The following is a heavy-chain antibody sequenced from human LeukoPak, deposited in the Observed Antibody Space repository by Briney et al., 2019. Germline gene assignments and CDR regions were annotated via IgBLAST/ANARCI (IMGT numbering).Heavy chain of an antibody. D-gene: IGHD6-13*01. CDR3: TKVLPPYNSSPGAFDI. J-gene: IGHJ3*02. V-gene: IGHV3-9*01. CDR2: ISWNSGTI. Sequence: PGRSLRLSCAASEFTFDDYAMHWVRQAPGKGLEWVSGISWNSGTIGYADSVKGRFTISRDNAKNSLYLQMNSLRAEDTALYYCTKVLPPYNSSPGAFDIWGQGTMVTVSS. CDR1: EFTFDDYA.